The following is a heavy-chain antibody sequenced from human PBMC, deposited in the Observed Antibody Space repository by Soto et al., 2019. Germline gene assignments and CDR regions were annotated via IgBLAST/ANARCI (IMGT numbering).Heavy chain of an antibody. Sequence: QVQLVESGGGLVKPGGSLRLSCAASGFTFSDFYMTWIRQAPGKGLEWISYISSSGTTIYHADSVRGRFTISRDNAKNSLYLQMNSLRAEDTAVYYCARANYDILTGYSDYWGQGTLVTVSS. CDR2: ISSSGTTI. J-gene: IGHJ4*02. V-gene: IGHV3-11*01. D-gene: IGHD3-9*01. CDR1: GFTFSDFY. CDR3: ARANYDILTGYSDY.